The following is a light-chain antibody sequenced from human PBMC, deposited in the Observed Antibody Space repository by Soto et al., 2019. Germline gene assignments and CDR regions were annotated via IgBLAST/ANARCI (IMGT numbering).Light chain of an antibody. Sequence: QSALTQPASVSGSPGQSITISCTGTSSDVGGYNYVSWYQQHPGKAPKLMIYDVSNRPSGVSNRFSGSKSGNTASLTISGLRAEDEADYHCSSYTSSSTLVVFVGGTKVTVL. J-gene: IGLJ2*01. V-gene: IGLV2-14*01. CDR3: SSYTSSSTLVV. CDR1: SSDVGGYNY. CDR2: DVS.